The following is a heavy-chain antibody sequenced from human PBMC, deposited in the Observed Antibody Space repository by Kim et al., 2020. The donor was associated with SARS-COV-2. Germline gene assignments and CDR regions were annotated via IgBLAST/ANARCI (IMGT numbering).Heavy chain of an antibody. D-gene: IGHD3-22*01. V-gene: IGHV1-58*02. J-gene: IGHJ6*03. CDR2: IVVGSGNT. Sequence: SVKVSCKASGFTFTSSAMQWVRQARGQRLEWIGWIVVGSGNTNYAQKFQERVTITRDMSTSTAYMELSSLRSEDTAVYYCAADPDLYYDSSGTDYYYMDVWGKGTTVTVSS. CDR1: GFTFTSSA. CDR3: AADPDLYYDSSGTDYYYMDV.